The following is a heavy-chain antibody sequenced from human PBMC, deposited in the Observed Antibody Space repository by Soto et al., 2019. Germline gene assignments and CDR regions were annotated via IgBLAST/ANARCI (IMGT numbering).Heavy chain of an antibody. D-gene: IGHD4-4*01. V-gene: IGHV5-51*01. Sequence: GESLKISCKGSGYSFTSYWIGWVRQMPGKGLEWMGIIYPGDSDTRYSPSFQGQVTISADKSISTAYLQWSSLKASDTAMYYCARQLAATVTTSSSLYYYYYMDAWGKGTTVTVSS. J-gene: IGHJ6*03. CDR3: ARQLAATVTTSSSLYYYYYMDA. CDR1: GYSFTSYW. CDR2: IYPGDSDT.